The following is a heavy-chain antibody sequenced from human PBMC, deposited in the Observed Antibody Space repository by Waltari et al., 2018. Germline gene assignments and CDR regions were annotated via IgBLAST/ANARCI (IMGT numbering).Heavy chain of an antibody. J-gene: IGHJ4*02. D-gene: IGHD4-17*01. V-gene: IGHV1-46*01. CDR1: GYTFSNFN. CDR3: ARGDGDYRGNSPDF. Sequence: QVQLVQSGTEVKNPGASVKVSCKPSGYTFSNFNMHWVRQAPGQGLEWMGVINPSGGSTKYAQKFQGRLTMTWDTSASTLYLGLSNLRSNDTAVYYCARGDGDYRGNSPDFWGQGTLVTVS. CDR2: INPSGGST.